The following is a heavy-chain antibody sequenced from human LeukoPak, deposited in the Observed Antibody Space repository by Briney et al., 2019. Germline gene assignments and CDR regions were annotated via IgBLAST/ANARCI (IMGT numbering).Heavy chain of an antibody. CDR1: GSISSYY. CDR3: AGVRATVGWRSFDY. V-gene: IGHV4-59*08. D-gene: IGHD4-23*01. J-gene: IGHJ4*02. CDR2: SYFIGSP. Sequence: SETLSLTCTVDGSISSYYWSWIRQAPGKGLEWIGHSYFIGSPNYNPSLKSRVTISVDTPKNQFSLKLSSVTAADTAVYYCAGVRATVGWRSFDYWGQGILVTVSS.